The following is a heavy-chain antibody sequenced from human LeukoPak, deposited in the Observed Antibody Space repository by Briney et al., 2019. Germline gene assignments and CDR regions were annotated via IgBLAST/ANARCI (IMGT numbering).Heavy chain of an antibody. D-gene: IGHD1-26*01. Sequence: GGSLRLSCAASGFTFSSYEVDWVRQAPGKGLEWVSYISSSGTTIYYADSVKGRFTISRDNAKNSLYLQMDSLRAEDTAVYYCARDSWELKYWGQGTLVTVSS. CDR2: ISSSGTTI. CDR3: ARDSWELKY. V-gene: IGHV3-48*03. J-gene: IGHJ4*02. CDR1: GFTFSSYE.